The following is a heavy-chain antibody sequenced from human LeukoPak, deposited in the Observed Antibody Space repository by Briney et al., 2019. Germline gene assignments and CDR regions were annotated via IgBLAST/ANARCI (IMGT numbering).Heavy chain of an antibody. CDR3: ARDSIKAPLDY. CDR2: ISSSSYI. D-gene: IGHD3-10*01. Sequence: PGGXLRLSCAASGFTFSSYSMNWVRQAPGKGLEWVSSISSSSYIYYSDSVTGRFTISRDNAKNSLYLQMNSLRAEDTAVYYCARDSIKAPLDYWGQGTLVTVSS. V-gene: IGHV3-21*01. J-gene: IGHJ4*02. CDR1: GFTFSSYS.